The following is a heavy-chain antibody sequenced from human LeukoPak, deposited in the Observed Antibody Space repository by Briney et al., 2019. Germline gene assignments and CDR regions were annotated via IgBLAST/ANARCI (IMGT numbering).Heavy chain of an antibody. J-gene: IGHJ4*02. CDR3: ANKWGIAADFVY. V-gene: IGHV3-23*01. Sequence: PGGSLRLSCAASGFTFSSYAMSWVRQAPGKGLEWVSTISGNGGSTFYVHSVKGRFTISRDNSKNTLYLQMNSLRAEDTAVYYCANKWGIAADFVYWRQGTLVTVCS. CDR1: GFTFSSYA. CDR2: ISGNGGST. D-gene: IGHD2-8*01.